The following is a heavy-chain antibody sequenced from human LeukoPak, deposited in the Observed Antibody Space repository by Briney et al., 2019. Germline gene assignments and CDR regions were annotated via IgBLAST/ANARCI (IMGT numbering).Heavy chain of an antibody. CDR1: GFTFSNYN. D-gene: IGHD1-26*01. Sequence: PGGSLRLSCAASGFTFSNYNMNWVRQAPGKGLEWVSYISSSGSTEYYADSVKGRFTISRDNAKNSLYLQMNSLRSDDTAVYYCASGVGARGERRFDYWGQGTLVTVSS. J-gene: IGHJ4*02. CDR3: ASGVGARGERRFDY. V-gene: IGHV3-48*01. CDR2: ISSSGSTE.